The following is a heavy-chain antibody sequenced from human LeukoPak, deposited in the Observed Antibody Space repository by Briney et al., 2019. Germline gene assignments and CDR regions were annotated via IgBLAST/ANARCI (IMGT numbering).Heavy chain of an antibody. D-gene: IGHD5-18*01. CDR3: ARESRRIQLWLSDYYYYYGMDV. J-gene: IGHJ6*02. CDR2: IYYSGST. CDR1: GGSISSSSYY. Sequence: PSETLSLTCTVSGGSISSSSYYWGWIRQPPGKGLEWIGSIYYSGSTYYNPSLKSRVTISVDTSKNQFSLKLSSMTAADTAVYYCARESRRIQLWLSDYYYYYGMDVWGQGTTVTVSS. V-gene: IGHV4-39*02.